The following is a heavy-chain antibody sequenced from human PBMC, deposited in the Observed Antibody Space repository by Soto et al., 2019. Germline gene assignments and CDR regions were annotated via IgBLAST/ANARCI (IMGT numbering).Heavy chain of an antibody. J-gene: IGHJ4*02. CDR1: GFTFSSYA. CDR2: ISGSGGST. V-gene: IGHV3-23*01. CDR3: AKLLRLVVAVDFNY. Sequence: VGSLRLSCAASGFTFSSYAMSWVRQAPGKGLEWVSAISGSGGSTYYADSVKGRFTISRDNSKNTLYLQMNSLRAEDTAVYYCAKLLRLVVAVDFNYWGQGTLVTVSS. D-gene: IGHD6-19*01.